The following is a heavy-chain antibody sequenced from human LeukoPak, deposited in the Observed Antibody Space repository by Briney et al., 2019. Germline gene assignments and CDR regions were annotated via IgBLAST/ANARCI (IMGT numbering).Heavy chain of an antibody. CDR1: GYTFTGYY. Sequence: SVTVSCKASGYTFTGYYMHWVRLAPGQGLEWMGWINPNSGGTNYAQNFQGRVTMTRATSSSTAYMELSRLRSDDTAVYYCARDRWYFDWLQPRDYYYGMDVRGAGNPGTVSS. D-gene: IGHD3-9*01. CDR2: INPNSGGT. V-gene: IGHV1-2*02. J-gene: IGHJ6*04. CDR3: ARDRWYFDWLQPRDYYYGMDV.